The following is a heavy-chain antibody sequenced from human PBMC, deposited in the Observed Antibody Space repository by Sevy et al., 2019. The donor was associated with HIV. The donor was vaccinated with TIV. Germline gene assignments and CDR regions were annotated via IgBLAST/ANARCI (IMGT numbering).Heavy chain of an antibody. CDR3: ASYYYDSSGYFNDY. V-gene: IGHV4-30-2*01. D-gene: IGHD3-22*01. Sequence: SETLSLTCAVSGGSISSGGYSWSWIRQPPGKGLEWIGYIYHSGGTYYNPSLKSRVTISVDRSKNQFSLKLSSVTAADTAVYYCASYYYDSSGYFNDYWGQGTLVTVSS. CDR2: IYHSGGT. CDR1: GGSISSGGYS. J-gene: IGHJ4*02.